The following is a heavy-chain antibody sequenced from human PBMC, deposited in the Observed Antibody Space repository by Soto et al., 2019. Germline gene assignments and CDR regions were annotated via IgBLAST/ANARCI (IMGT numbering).Heavy chain of an antibody. CDR2: MYSSGST. CDR3: ARVPDY. V-gene: IGHV4-39*01. Sequence: SETLSLTCIVSGDSISSTSDYWGWIRQPPGRGLEWIGNMYSSGSTYYNPSLKSRVTISVDTSKNQFSLKLSSVTAADTAVYYCARVPDYWGQGTLVTVSS. CDR1: GDSISSTSDY. J-gene: IGHJ4*02.